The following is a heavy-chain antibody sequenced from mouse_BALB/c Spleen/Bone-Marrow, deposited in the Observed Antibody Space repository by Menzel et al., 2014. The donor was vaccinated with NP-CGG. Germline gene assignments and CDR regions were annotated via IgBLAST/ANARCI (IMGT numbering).Heavy chain of an antibody. CDR2: IDPANGNT. Sequence: VQLQQSGAELVKPGASVKLSCTASGFNIKDTYMHWVKQRPEQGLEWIGRIDPANGNTKYDPKFQGKATITTDTSSNTAYLQVSSLTSEDTAVYYCASATTATFYAMDYWGQCTPVTVSS. J-gene: IGHJ4*01. CDR3: ASATTATFYAMDY. D-gene: IGHD1-2*01. CDR1: GFNIKDTY. V-gene: IGHV14-3*02.